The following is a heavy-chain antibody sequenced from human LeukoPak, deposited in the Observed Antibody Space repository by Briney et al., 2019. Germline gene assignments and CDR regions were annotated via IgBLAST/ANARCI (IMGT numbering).Heavy chain of an antibody. CDR2: VYHSGTS. Sequence: SATLSLTCTVSGSSISTGYYWAWIRQPPGKGLEWIGSVYHSGTSYYNSSLKSRVTISMDTPKNQFSLNLTSVIATDTAMYYCARTYGGNDWFDPWGQGTLVTVSS. V-gene: IGHV4-38-2*02. D-gene: IGHD4-23*01. CDR3: ARTYGGNDWFDP. J-gene: IGHJ5*02. CDR1: GSSISTGYY.